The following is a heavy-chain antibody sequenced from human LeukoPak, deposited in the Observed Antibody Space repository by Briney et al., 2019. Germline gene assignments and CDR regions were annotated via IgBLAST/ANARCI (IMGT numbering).Heavy chain of an antibody. CDR1: GGSFSGYY. J-gene: IGHJ6*02. D-gene: IGHD3-22*01. Sequence: PSETLSLTCAVYGGSFSGYYWSWIRQPPGKGLEWMGYIYYSGSTYYNPSLKSRLTISADTSKNQFSLKLSSVTAADPAVYYCARGGVNYGMDVWGQGTTVTVSS. CDR3: ARGGVNYGMDV. CDR2: IYYSGST. V-gene: IGHV4-34*01.